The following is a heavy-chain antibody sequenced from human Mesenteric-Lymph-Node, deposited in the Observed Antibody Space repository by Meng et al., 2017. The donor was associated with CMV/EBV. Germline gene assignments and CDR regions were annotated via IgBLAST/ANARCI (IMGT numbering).Heavy chain of an antibody. Sequence: AASGCTFNRYAMTWVRQAPGRGLRWVSSINGVGDSTFYADSVKGRFTISRDNYSDMLFVQMTNLRADDTALYYCVKGGIGEPGQLDFWGRGTLVTVSS. CDR2: INGVGDST. CDR3: VKGGIGEPGQLDF. D-gene: IGHD3-16*01. CDR1: GCTFNRYA. V-gene: IGHV3-23*01. J-gene: IGHJ4*02.